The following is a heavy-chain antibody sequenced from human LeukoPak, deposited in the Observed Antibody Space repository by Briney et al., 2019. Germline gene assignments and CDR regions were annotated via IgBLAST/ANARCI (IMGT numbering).Heavy chain of an antibody. D-gene: IGHD1-26*01. CDR2: IKEDGSEK. CDR3: ARSRTAYYNVYADF. Sequence: GGSLRLSYVASGFTFSGYWMSWFRQAPGKGLEWVANIKEDGSEKYYADYVKGRFTISRDNAKNSLSLQMSSLRDEDTAVFYCARSRTAYYNVYADFWGQGTLVTVSS. CDR1: GFTFSGYW. V-gene: IGHV3-7*01. J-gene: IGHJ4*02.